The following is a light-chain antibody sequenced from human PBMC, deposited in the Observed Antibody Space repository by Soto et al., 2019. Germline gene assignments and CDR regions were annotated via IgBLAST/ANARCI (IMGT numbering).Light chain of an antibody. V-gene: IGKV1-5*03. J-gene: IGKJ1*01. Sequence: DIQMTQSPSTLSGSVGDRVTITCRASQTISSWLAWYQQKPGKAPKLLIYKASTLKSGVPSRFSGSGSGTEFTLTISSLQPDDFATYHCQQYNSYSEAVGQGAKVDIK. CDR3: QQYNSYSEA. CDR1: QTISSW. CDR2: KAS.